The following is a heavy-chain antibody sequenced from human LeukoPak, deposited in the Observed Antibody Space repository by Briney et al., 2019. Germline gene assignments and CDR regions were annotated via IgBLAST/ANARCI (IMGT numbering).Heavy chain of an antibody. CDR3: ARAARGYGSGSYSFVDY. Sequence: GRSLRLSCAASGSTFSTYAMHWVRQAPGKGLEWVAVISYDGSKTYYADSVKGRFTISRDNSKNTLNLQMNSLRTEDTAVYYCARAARGYGSGSYSFVDYWGQGTLVTVSS. V-gene: IGHV3-30-3*01. J-gene: IGHJ4*02. CDR2: ISYDGSKT. CDR1: GSTFSTYA. D-gene: IGHD3-10*01.